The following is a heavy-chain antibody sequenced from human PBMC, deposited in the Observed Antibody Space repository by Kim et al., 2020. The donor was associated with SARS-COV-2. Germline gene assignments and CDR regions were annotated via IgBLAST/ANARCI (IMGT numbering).Heavy chain of an antibody. J-gene: IGHJ6*02. CDR1: GASISSYY. V-gene: IGHV4-59*08. Sequence: SETLSLTCTVSGASISSYYWSWIRQPPEKGLEWIGYISYGGTTLYKSSLKSRVIISIDTSKNQFSLELRAMTAADTAVYYCARHEIISSYHYCMDVWGQG. CDR3: ARHEIISSYHYCMDV. D-gene: IGHD3-10*01. CDR2: ISYGGTT.